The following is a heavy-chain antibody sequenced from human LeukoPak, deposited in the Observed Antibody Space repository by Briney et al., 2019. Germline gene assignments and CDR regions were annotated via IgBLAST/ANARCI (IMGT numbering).Heavy chain of an antibody. CDR2: INPNSGDT. CDR3: ARTSSTTVVTSH. CDR1: GYTFTGYY. J-gene: IGHJ4*02. V-gene: IGHV1-2*02. D-gene: IGHD4-23*01. Sequence: ASVKVSCKASGYTFTGYYMHWVRQAPGQGLECMGWINPNSGDTYYAQKFQGRVTMTRDTSISTAYMELSSLRSDDTAMYYRARTSSTTVVTSHWGQGTLVTVSS.